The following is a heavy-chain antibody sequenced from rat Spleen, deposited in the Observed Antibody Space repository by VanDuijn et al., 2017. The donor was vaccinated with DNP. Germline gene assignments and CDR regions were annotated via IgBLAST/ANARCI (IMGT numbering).Heavy chain of an antibody. CDR2: IHTGGSTT. CDR3: TRKMDA. CDR1: GFIFSDHN. Sequence: EVQLVESDGGLVQPGRSLKLSCAASGFIFSDHNMAWVRQAPKKSLEWVATIHTGGSTTYYRDSVKGRFTISRDNAKSTLYLQMNSLRSEDTATYYCTRKMDAWGQGASVTVSS. J-gene: IGHJ4*01. V-gene: IGHV5-7*01.